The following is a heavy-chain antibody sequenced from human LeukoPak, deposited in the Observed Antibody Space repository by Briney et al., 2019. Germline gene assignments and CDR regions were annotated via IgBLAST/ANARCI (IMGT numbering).Heavy chain of an antibody. D-gene: IGHD6-19*01. V-gene: IGHV3-11*04. J-gene: IGHJ5*02. CDR1: GFTFSGYY. CDR2: ISSSGSTI. Sequence: GGSLRLSCAASGFTFSGYYMSWIRQAPGKGLEWVSYISSSGSTIYYADSVKGRFTISRDNAKNSLYLQMNSLRAEDTAVYYCARDTQWLVPGDWFDPWGQGTLVTVSS. CDR3: ARDTQWLVPGDWFDP.